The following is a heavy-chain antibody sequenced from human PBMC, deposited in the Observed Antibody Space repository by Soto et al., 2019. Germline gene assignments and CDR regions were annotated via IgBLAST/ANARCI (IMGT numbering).Heavy chain of an antibody. CDR2: IYFSGVA. Sequence: PSETLSLTCTVSGASITDSYWSWIRQPPEKGLEWIGYIYFSGVATYNPSLKSRATMSRDTSKNEFSLKLTSVTAADTAIYYCARGDSDLAVSADAYWGQGTLVTVSS. CDR1: GASITDSY. V-gene: IGHV4-59*01. CDR3: ARGDSDLAVSADAY. J-gene: IGHJ1*01. D-gene: IGHD2-21*01.